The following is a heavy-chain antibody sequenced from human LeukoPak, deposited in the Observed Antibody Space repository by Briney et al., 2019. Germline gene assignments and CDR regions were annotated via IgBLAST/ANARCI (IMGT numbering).Heavy chain of an antibody. CDR1: GFTLSSYG. D-gene: IGHD1-1*01. CDR2: ISYDGYDGSNK. Sequence: GGSLRLSCAASGFTLSSYGMHWVRQAPGKGLEWVAVISYDGYDGSNKYYADSVKGRFTIFIDSSKNTLYLQMNSLRVEDTAVYYCARGTTGTTGHFDYWGQGTLVTVSS. CDR3: ARGTTGTTGHFDY. V-gene: IGHV3-30*03. J-gene: IGHJ4*02.